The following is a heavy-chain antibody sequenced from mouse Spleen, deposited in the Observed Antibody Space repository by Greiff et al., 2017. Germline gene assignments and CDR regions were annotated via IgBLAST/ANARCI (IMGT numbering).Heavy chain of an antibody. CDR2: IYPGDGDT. CDR3: ARLGYYGSSPDFDY. D-gene: IGHD1-1*01. Sequence: QVQLQQSGAELVKPGASVKISCKASGYAFSSYWMNWVKQRPGKGLEWIGQIYPGDGDTNYNGKFKGKATLTADKSSSTAYMQLSSLTSEDSAVYFCARLGYYGSSPDFDYWGQGTTLTVSS. V-gene: IGHV1-80*01. CDR1: GYAFSSYW. J-gene: IGHJ2*01.